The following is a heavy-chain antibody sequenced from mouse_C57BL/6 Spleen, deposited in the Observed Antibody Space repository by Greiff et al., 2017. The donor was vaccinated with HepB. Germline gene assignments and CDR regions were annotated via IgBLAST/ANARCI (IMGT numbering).Heavy chain of an antibody. J-gene: IGHJ1*03. CDR1: GYTFTDYN. V-gene: IGHV1-18*01. CDR2: INPNNGGT. D-gene: IGHD2-3*01. Sequence: DVKLQESGPELVKPGASVKIPCKASGYTFTDYNMDWVKQSHGKSLEWIGDINPNNGGTIYNQKFKGKATLTVDKSSSTAYMELRSLTSEDTAVYYCARRFDGYWYFDVWGTGTTVTVSS. CDR3: ARRFDGYWYFDV.